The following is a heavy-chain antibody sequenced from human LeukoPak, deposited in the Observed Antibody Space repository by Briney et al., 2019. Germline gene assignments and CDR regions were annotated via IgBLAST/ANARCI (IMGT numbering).Heavy chain of an antibody. V-gene: IGHV4-4*07. Sequence: SETLSLTCTVSGGSISSYYWSWIRQPAGKGLEWIGRIYTNGITNYNPSLKSRVTMSVDTSKNQLSLKLTSVTAADTAVYYCARANSYDSSGHYYEFGYWGQGTLVTVSS. CDR3: ARANSYDSSGHYYEFGY. D-gene: IGHD3-22*01. CDR2: IYTNGIT. J-gene: IGHJ4*02. CDR1: GGSISSYY.